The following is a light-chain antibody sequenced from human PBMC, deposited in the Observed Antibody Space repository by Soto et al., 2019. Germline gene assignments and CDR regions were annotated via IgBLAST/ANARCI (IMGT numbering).Light chain of an antibody. CDR2: GAS. Sequence: EVVMTQSPATLSVSPGERATLSCMASETVATNLAWYQQKPGQAPRLLISGASTRAAGISDRFRGSGSGTEFTLTISRLRSEDSAIYYCQQYFEWPPMTFGQGTKVEI. CDR3: QQYFEWPPMT. CDR1: ETVATN. J-gene: IGKJ1*01. V-gene: IGKV3-15*01.